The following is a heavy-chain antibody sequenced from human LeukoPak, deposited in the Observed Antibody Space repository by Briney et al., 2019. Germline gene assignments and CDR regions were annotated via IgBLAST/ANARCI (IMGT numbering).Heavy chain of an antibody. CDR1: GFTFSSYA. D-gene: IGHD1-26*01. CDR3: ARLGATDY. V-gene: IGHV3-30-3*01. CDR2: ISYDGSNK. J-gene: IGHJ4*02. Sequence: QPGGSLRLSCAASGFTFSSYAMHWVRQAPGKGLEWVAVISYDGSNKYYADSVKGRFTISRDNSKNTLYLQMNSLRAEDTAVYYCARLGATDYWGQGTLVTVSS.